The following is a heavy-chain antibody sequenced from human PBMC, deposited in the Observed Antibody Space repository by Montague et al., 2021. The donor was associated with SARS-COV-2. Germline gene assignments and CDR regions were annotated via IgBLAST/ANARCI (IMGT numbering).Heavy chain of an antibody. D-gene: IGHD2-8*01. CDR3: ATQPCTNGACENWFDP. CDR2: IYYSGST. CDR1: GGSISSYY. Sequence: SETLSLTCTVSGGSISSYYWSWIRQPPGKELEWIGYIYYSGSTNYNPSLKSRVTISVDTSKNQFSLKLSSVTAADTAVYYCATQPCTNGACENWFDPWGQGTLVTVSS. V-gene: IGHV4-59*01. J-gene: IGHJ5*02.